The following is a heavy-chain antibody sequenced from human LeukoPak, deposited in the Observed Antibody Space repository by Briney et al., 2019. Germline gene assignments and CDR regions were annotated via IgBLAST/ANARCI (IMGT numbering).Heavy chain of an antibody. J-gene: IGHJ4*02. CDR3: ARLGVSESGLDY. CDR2: ISSSGITI. D-gene: IGHD5/OR15-5a*01. V-gene: IGHV3-48*03. Sequence: PGGSLRLSCAASGFIFSSYEMSWVRQAPGKGLEWVSYISSSGITIDYADSVKGRFTISRDNAKNSLYLQMNSLRAEDTAVYYCARLGVSESGLDYRGQGSLVTVSS. CDR1: GFIFSSYE.